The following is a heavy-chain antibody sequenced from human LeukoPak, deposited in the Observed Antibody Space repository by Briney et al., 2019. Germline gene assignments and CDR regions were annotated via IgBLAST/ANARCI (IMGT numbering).Heavy chain of an antibody. V-gene: IGHV3-30*18. J-gene: IGHJ4*02. CDR3: AKDRGGSTYYPFLSYFFDY. CDR1: GFTFSAYG. Sequence: GGSLRLSCAASGFTFSAYGIHWVRQAPGKGLEGVAVVSYDGNYRNFADSVKGRFTISRDNSKNTVYLQMNSLRAEDTAVYFCAKDRGGSTYYPFLSYFFDYWGQGTLVTVSS. D-gene: IGHD2-15*01. CDR2: VSYDGNYR.